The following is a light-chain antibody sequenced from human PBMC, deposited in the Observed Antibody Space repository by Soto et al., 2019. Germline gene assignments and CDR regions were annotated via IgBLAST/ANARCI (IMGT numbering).Light chain of an antibody. Sequence: EIVLTQSPGTLSLSPGERAILTCRASQSVTSSFLAWYQQRRGQAPRLLIYGASPRASGIPYRLSGSGSGTDFTLTISRLAPEDCAMYYCHQYGSSPLTLGPGTKVDIK. CDR1: QSVTSSF. CDR3: HQYGSSPLT. CDR2: GAS. J-gene: IGKJ3*01. V-gene: IGKV3-20*01.